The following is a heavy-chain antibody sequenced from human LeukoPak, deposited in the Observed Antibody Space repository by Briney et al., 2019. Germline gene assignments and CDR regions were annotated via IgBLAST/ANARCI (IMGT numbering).Heavy chain of an antibody. J-gene: IGHJ5*02. D-gene: IGHD3-10*01. Sequence: PSETLSLTCTVSGGSFSSYYWSWIRQPPGKGLEWIGYIYYSGSTNYNPSLKSRVTISVDTSKNQFSLKLSSVTAADTAVYYCARVSTMVRGVIGIDPWGQGTLVTVSS. CDR2: IYYSGST. V-gene: IGHV4-59*01. CDR1: GGSFSSYY. CDR3: ARVSTMVRGVIGIDP.